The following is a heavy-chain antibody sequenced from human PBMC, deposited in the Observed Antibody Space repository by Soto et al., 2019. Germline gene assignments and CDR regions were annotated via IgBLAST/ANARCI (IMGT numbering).Heavy chain of an antibody. J-gene: IGHJ4*02. Sequence: GGSLRHACAASVFNLGYYAIHWVRQGPVKGREWGSGLNWNSVTAGYADSVKGRFSISIDNGKYALYLQMTILTPEDTGLYYCVKDLSGDYTAPNYDCWGQGTLVTVTS. D-gene: IGHD7-27*01. CDR2: LNWNSVTA. CDR3: VKDLSGDYTAPNYDC. CDR1: VFNLGYYA. V-gene: IGHV3-9*01.